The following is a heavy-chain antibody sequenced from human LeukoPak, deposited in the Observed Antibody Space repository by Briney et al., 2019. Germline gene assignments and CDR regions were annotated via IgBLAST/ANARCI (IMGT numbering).Heavy chain of an antibody. J-gene: IGHJ5*02. CDR2: IYYSGST. D-gene: IGHD1-20*01. Sequence: SETLSLTCTVSGGSISSGDYYWSWIRQPPGKGLEWIGYIYYSGSTYYNPSLKSRVTMSVDTSKNQFSLKLSSVTAADTAVYYCAREGVITGTGPYWFDPWGQGTLVTVSS. CDR1: GGSISSGDYY. V-gene: IGHV4-30-4*01. CDR3: AREGVITGTGPYWFDP.